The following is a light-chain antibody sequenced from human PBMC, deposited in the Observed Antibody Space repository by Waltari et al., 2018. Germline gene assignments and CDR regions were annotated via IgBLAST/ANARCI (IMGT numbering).Light chain of an antibody. Sequence: QSALTQPASVSGSPGQSITISCTRSSSDIGGYSFVFCYQQHPGKAPKLMIYDVSHRPSGVSNRFSGSKSDNTASLTISGLQPEDEADYYCSSYTSIIPPFLFGTGTKVTVL. CDR1: SSDIGGYSF. J-gene: IGLJ1*01. CDR3: SSYTSIIPPFL. V-gene: IGLV2-14*01. CDR2: DVS.